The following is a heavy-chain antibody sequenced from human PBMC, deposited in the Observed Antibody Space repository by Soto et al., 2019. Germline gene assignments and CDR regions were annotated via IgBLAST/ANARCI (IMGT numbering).Heavy chain of an antibody. CDR1: GFTFSSYA. V-gene: IGHV3-23*01. D-gene: IGHD2-15*01. J-gene: IGHJ6*02. CDR3: AKEKIVAAKYYGVDV. CDR2: ISGNGGST. Sequence: EVQLLESGGGLVQPGGSLRLSCAASGFTFSSYAMNWVRQAPGKGLEWVSHISGNGGSTYYADSVKGRFTISRDNSKNTLYLQMNSLRAEDTAVYYCAKEKIVAAKYYGVDVWGQGTTVTVSS.